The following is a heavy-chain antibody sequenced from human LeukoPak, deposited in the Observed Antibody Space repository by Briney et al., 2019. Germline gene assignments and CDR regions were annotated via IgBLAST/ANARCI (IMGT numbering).Heavy chain of an antibody. D-gene: IGHD2-21*01. J-gene: IGHJ3*02. CDR2: ITSKAYGGTT. CDR3: TRAHIVVVIAHNDAFDI. V-gene: IGHV3-49*04. CDR1: GFNFGDYA. Sequence: GGSLRLSCTASGFNFGDYAMNWVRQAPGKGLEWVGFITSKAYGGTTEYAASVKGRLTISRDDSKSIAYLQMNSLKTEDTAVYYCTRAHIVVVIAHNDAFDIWGQGTMVTVSS.